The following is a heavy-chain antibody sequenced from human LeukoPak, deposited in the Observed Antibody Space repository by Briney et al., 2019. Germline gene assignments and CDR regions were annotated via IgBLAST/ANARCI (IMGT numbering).Heavy chain of an antibody. D-gene: IGHD3-9*01. V-gene: IGHV3-20*04. CDR1: GFTFDDYG. CDR2: VNWKGDLT. J-gene: IGHJ4*02. CDR3: ARNWAYDILTGYYDY. Sequence: GGSLRLSCAASGFTFDDYGMSWVRQVAGKGLEWVSTVNWKGDLTYYVDSVKGRFTISRDNRKNSLYLQMNSLTAEDTAVYYCARNWAYDILTGYYDYWGQGTLVTVSS.